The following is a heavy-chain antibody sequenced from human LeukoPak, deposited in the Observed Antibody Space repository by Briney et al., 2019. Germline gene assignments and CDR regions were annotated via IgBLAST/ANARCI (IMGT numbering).Heavy chain of an antibody. CDR2: IYYSGST. V-gene: IGHV4-31*03. CDR3: ARGRAFDI. Sequence: TSETLSLTCTVSGGSISSGGYYWSWIRQHPGKGLEWIGYIYYSGSTYYNPSHKSRVTISVDTSKNQFSLKLSSVTAADTAVYYCARGRAFDIWGQGTMVTVSS. CDR1: GGSISSGGYY. J-gene: IGHJ3*02.